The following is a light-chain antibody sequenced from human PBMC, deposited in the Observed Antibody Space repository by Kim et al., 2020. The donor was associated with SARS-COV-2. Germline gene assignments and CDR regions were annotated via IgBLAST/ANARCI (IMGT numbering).Light chain of an antibody. J-gene: IGKJ5*01. CDR3: LQHNSYPIT. CDR1: QGISNY. CDR2: DAY. V-gene: IGKV1-17*03. Sequence: ASVGDRVTITWRARQGISNYVAWFQQKPGKVPKRLIYDAYTLQSGVPSRFSGSGSGTEFTLTISSLQPEDFATYYCLQHNSYPITFGQGTRLEIK.